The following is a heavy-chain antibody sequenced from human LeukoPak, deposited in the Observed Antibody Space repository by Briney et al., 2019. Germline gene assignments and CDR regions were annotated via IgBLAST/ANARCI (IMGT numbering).Heavy chain of an antibody. Sequence: GGSLRLSCAASGFTFSNYWMSWVRLAPGKGLEWVATIKQDGSDKYYVDSVEGRFTISRDNAKNLLSLQMNSLRAEDTAVYHCARVFIVGSRSVFDFWGQGTLVTVSS. CDR2: IKQDGSDK. V-gene: IGHV3-7*01. CDR3: ARVFIVGSRSVFDF. CDR1: GFTFSNYW. D-gene: IGHD2-21*01. J-gene: IGHJ4*02.